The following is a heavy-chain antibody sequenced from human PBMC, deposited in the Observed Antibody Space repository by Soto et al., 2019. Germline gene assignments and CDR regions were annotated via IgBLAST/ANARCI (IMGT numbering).Heavy chain of an antibody. CDR2: ISYDGSNK. D-gene: IGHD6-13*01. CDR1: GFTFSSYA. Sequence: GGSLRLSCAASGFTFSSYAMHWVRQAPGKGLEWVAVISYDGSNKYYADSVKGRFTISRDNSKNTLYLQMNSLRAEDTAVYYCARDPLIAAFLPYGMDVWGQGTTVTVSS. J-gene: IGHJ6*02. V-gene: IGHV3-30-3*01. CDR3: ARDPLIAAFLPYGMDV.